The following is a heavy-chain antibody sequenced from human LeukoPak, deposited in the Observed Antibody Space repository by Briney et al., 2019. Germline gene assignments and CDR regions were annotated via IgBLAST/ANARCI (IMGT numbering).Heavy chain of an antibody. CDR2: IYHSGST. J-gene: IGHJ4*02. Sequence: SETLSLTCAVSGGSISSSNWWSWVRQPPGKGLEWIGEIYHSGSTNYNPSLKSRVTISVDKSKNQFSLKLSSVTAADTAVYYCARDRTGDGYSYGYGYFDYWGQGTLVTVSS. CDR3: ARDRTGDGYSYGYGYFDY. V-gene: IGHV4-4*02. CDR1: GGSISSSNW. D-gene: IGHD5-18*01.